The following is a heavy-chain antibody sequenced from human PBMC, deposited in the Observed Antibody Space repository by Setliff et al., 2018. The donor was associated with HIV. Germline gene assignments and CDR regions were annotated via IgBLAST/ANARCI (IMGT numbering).Heavy chain of an antibody. V-gene: IGHV4-34*01. CDR1: GGSFSGHY. CDR3: VNPSGAMGDFDS. D-gene: IGHD3-16*01. Sequence: SETLSLTCAVYGGSFSGHYWTWIRQPPGKGLEWIGTIYYHGSTYYNPSLKSRVTISIDTSKNQFSLQLTSVTAADTAVYYCVNPSGAMGDFDSWGQGTLVTVSS. CDR2: IYYHGST. J-gene: IGHJ4*02.